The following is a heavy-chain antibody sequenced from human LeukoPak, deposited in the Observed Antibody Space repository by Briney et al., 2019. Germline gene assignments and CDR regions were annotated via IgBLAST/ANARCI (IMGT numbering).Heavy chain of an antibody. Sequence: SVTDSSKASGGTFTSCAISWVRQAPGQGLEWMGRIIPALDIANYAQEFQGRVTITADESTTTAFMELSRLRSEDTAVYYCVRYELDTVLDTGGYDPWGQGTLVTVSS. CDR1: GGTFTSCA. D-gene: IGHD5-18*01. J-gene: IGHJ5*02. CDR3: VRYELDTVLDTGGYDP. V-gene: IGHV1-69*04. CDR2: IIPALDIA.